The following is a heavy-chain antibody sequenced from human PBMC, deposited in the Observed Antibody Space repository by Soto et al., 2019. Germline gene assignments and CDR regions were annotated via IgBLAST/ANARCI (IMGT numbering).Heavy chain of an antibody. V-gene: IGHV3-23*01. CDR2: ISGSGGST. CDR1: GFTFSSYA. CDR3: VRATDYYYYGMDV. Sequence: PGWSLRLSCAASGFTFSSYAMSWVRQAPGKGLEWVSAISGSGGSTYYADSVKVRFTISRDNSKNTLYLQMNSLRAEDTAVYYCVRATDYYYYGMDVWSQGTTVTVS. J-gene: IGHJ6*02.